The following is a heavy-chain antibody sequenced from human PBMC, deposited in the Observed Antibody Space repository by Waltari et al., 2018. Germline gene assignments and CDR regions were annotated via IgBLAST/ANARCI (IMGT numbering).Heavy chain of an antibody. CDR3: ASTYCGGDCYSEQDAFDI. CDR2: IYTSGST. J-gene: IGHJ3*02. D-gene: IGHD2-21*01. CDR1: GYSISSGYY. Sequence: QVQLQESGPGLVKPSETLSLTCAVSGYSISSGYYWGWIRQPAGKGLEWIGRIYTSGSTNYNPSLKSRVTISVDTSKNQFSLKLSSVTAADTAVYYCASTYCGGDCYSEQDAFDIWGQGTMVTVSS. V-gene: IGHV4-38-2*01.